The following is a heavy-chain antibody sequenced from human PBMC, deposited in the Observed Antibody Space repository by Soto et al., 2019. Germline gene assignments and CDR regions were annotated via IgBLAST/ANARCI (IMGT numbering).Heavy chain of an antibody. D-gene: IGHD6-6*01. CDR2: IIPILGIA. CDR1: GGTFSSYT. V-gene: IGHV1-69*02. Sequence: SVKVSCRASGGTFSSYTISWVRQAPGQGLEWMGRIIPILGIANYAQKFQGRVTITADKSTSTAYMELSSLRSEDTAVYYCAKGAALSDYYFDYWGQGTLVTVSS. J-gene: IGHJ4*02. CDR3: AKGAALSDYYFDY.